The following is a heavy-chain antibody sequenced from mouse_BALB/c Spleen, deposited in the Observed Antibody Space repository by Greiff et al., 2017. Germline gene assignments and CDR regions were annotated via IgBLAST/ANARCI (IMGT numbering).Heavy chain of an antibody. J-gene: IGHJ3*01. CDR2: IDPSDSET. Sequence: QVQLQQSGPQLVRPGASVKISCKASGYSFTSYWMHWVKQRPGQGLEWIGMIDPSDSETRLNQKFKDKATLTVDKSSSTAYMQLSSPTSEDSAVYYCARGLGYGSPRDWFAYWGQGTLVTVSA. CDR3: ARGLGYGSPRDWFAY. D-gene: IGHD1-1*01. CDR1: GYSFTSYW. V-gene: IGHV1S127*01.